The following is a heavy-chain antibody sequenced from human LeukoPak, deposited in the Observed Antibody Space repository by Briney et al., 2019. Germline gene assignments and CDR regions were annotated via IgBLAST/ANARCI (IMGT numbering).Heavy chain of an antibody. CDR3: ARGSFGDYDY. V-gene: IGHV3-23*01. J-gene: IGHJ4*02. Sequence: GGSLRLSCAASEFTFSSYAMSWVRQAPGKGLEWVSAITASGGGTYYTHSVKGRFTISRDNSKNRLYLQMNSLRAKDTAVYYCARGSFGDYDYWGQGTLVTVSS. D-gene: IGHD4-17*01. CDR1: EFTFSSYA. CDR2: ITASGGGT.